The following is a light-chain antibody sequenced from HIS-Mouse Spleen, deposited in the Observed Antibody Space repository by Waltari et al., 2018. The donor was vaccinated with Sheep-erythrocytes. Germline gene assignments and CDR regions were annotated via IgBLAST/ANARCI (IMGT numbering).Light chain of an antibody. J-gene: IGKJ5*01. CDR2: DAS. V-gene: IGKV3-11*01. CDR3: QQRSNWPPIT. Sequence: EIVLTQSPATLSLSPGERATLSCRASQGFSSYLAWYQQKPGQAPRLLIYDASNSATGIPARFSGSGSGTDFTLTISSLEPEDFAVYYCQQRSNWPPITFGQGTRLEIK. CDR1: QGFSSY.